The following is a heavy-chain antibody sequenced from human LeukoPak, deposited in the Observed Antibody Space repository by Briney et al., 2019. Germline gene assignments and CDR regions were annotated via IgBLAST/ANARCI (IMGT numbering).Heavy chain of an antibody. CDR3: ARDPSGYGMGV. Sequence: RGSLRLSCAASGFRFSTYDVQWARQVAGKGLEWVSAIGIAGDTHYQGSVKGRFTISRENAKNCVYLEMNNLSAGDTAVYYCARDPSGYGMGVWGQGTTVIVSS. CDR1: GFRFSTYD. CDR2: IGIAGDT. V-gene: IGHV3-13*01. J-gene: IGHJ6*02.